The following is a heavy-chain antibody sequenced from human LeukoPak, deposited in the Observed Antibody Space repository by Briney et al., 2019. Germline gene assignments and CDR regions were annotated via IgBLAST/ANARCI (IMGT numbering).Heavy chain of an antibody. D-gene: IGHD3-9*01. CDR2: INHSGST. V-gene: IGHV4-34*01. J-gene: IGHJ4*02. CDR3: ARVGLRYFDWLFPPRLNNFDY. CDR1: GGSFSGYY. Sequence: PPETLSLTCAVYGGSFSGYYWSWIRQPPGKGLEWIGEINHSGSTNYNPSLKSRVTISVDTSKNQFSLKLSSVTAADTAVYYCARVGLRYFDWLFPPRLNNFDYWGQGTLVTVSS.